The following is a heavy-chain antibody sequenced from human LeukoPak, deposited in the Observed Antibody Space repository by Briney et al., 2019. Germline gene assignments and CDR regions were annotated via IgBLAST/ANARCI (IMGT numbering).Heavy chain of an antibody. CDR1: GGSISSGSYY. D-gene: IGHD2-15*01. V-gene: IGHV4-61*02. CDR3: ARGAVVAVTGGFDY. J-gene: IGHJ4*02. Sequence: PSETLSLTCTVSGGSISSGSYYWSWIRQPAGKGLEWIGRIYTSGSTNYNPSLKSRVTISVDTSKNQFSLKLSSVTAADTAVYYCARGAVVAVTGGFDYWGQGTLVTVSS. CDR2: IYTSGST.